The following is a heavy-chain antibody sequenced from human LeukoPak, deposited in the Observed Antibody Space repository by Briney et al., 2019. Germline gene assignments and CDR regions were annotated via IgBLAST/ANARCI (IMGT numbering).Heavy chain of an antibody. CDR3: TRRRGGWGEGEFDF. J-gene: IGHJ4*02. V-gene: IGHV4-4*09. CDR1: GGSISGVY. Sequence: SETLSLTCTVSGGSISGVYWNWVRQPPRKGLEWVGYIHTSGSTSFNPSLKSRLSFSIDTSKNQVSLRLSSVTATDTAVYYCTRRRGGWGEGEFDFWGQGIPVTVST. D-gene: IGHD3-16*01. CDR2: IHTSGST.